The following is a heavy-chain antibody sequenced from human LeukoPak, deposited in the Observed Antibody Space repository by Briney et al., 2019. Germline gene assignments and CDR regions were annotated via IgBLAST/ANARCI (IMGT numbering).Heavy chain of an antibody. V-gene: IGHV1-18*01. CDR1: GYTFTTYG. Sequence: ASVKVSCKASGYTFTTYGISWVRQAPGQGLEWMGWSSPYNGNTNYAQKLRGRVTMTTDTSTSTAYMELRSLRSDDTAVYYCAREWQWELLRVRHVGFDPWGQGTLVTVSS. CDR3: AREWQWELLRVRHVGFDP. J-gene: IGHJ5*02. D-gene: IGHD1-26*01. CDR2: SSPYNGNT.